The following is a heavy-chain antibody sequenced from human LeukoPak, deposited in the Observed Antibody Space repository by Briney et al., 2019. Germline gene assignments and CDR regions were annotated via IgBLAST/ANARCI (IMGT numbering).Heavy chain of an antibody. Sequence: GGSLRLSCAASGFTFSSYPIHWVRQAPGKGLDWVAVISDDGYNPYYSDSVKGRFTISRDNSKNTVYLQMNSLRAEDTAVYYCASMFSSGHSYFDYWGQGTLVTVSS. V-gene: IGHV3-30-3*01. CDR2: ISDDGYNP. D-gene: IGHD5-18*01. CDR3: ASMFSSGHSYFDY. CDR1: GFTFSSYP. J-gene: IGHJ4*02.